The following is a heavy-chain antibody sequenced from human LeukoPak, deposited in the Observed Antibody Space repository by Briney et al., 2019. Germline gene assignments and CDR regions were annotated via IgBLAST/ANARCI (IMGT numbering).Heavy chain of an antibody. CDR3: ARGSWIQLPADAFDI. CDR2: ISAYNGNT. V-gene: IGHV1-18*01. Sequence: ASVKVSCKASGYTFTSYGISWVRQAPGQGLEWMGWISAYNGNTNYAQKLQGRVTMTTDTSTSTAYMELRSLRSDDTAVYYCARGSWIQLPADAFDIWGRGTMVTVSS. J-gene: IGHJ3*02. D-gene: IGHD5-18*01. CDR1: GYTFTSYG.